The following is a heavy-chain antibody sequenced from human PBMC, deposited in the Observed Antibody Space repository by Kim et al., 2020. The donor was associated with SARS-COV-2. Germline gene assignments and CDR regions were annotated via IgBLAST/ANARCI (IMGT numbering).Heavy chain of an antibody. Sequence: TSYAQKFQGRVTMTRDTSTSTVYMELSSLRSEDTAVYYCARGGIAGYFDYWGQGTLVTVSS. D-gene: IGHD6-13*01. CDR3: ARGGIAGYFDY. CDR2: T. J-gene: IGHJ4*02. V-gene: IGHV1-46*01.